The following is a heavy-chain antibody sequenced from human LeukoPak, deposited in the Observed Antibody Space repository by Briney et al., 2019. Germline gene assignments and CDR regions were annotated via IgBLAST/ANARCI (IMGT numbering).Heavy chain of an antibody. CDR2: INHSGST. D-gene: IGHD2-2*01. Sequence: SETLSLTCAVYGGSFSGYYWSWIRQPPGKGLEWIGDINHSGSTNYNPSLKSRVTISVDTSKNQFSLKLSSVTAADTAVYYCARGVVVVPAATGDWFDPWGQGTLVTVSS. J-gene: IGHJ5*02. CDR1: GGSFSGYY. CDR3: ARGVVVVPAATGDWFDP. V-gene: IGHV4-34*01.